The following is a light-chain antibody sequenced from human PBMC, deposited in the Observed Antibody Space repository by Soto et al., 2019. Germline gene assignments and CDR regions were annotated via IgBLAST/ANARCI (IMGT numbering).Light chain of an antibody. CDR2: EVN. CDR3: QSYDSSLSGSYV. J-gene: IGLJ1*01. Sequence: QSALTQPPSASGSPGQSVAISCTGTSSDVGGYNYVSWYQQHPGKAPKLMIYEVNKRPSGVPDRFSGSKSGTSASLAITGLQAEDEADYYCQSYDSSLSGSYVFGTGTKLTVL. CDR1: SSDVGGYNY. V-gene: IGLV2-8*01.